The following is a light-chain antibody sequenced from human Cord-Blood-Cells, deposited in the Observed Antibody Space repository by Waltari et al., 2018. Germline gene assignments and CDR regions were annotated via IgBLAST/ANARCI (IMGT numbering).Light chain of an antibody. V-gene: IGLV2-23*03. J-gene: IGLJ2*01. Sequence: SALTQPASVSGSPGQSITSSCTGTSSDDGSYHHVSRYQQHPDKAPKLMIYEGSKRPSGVSNRFSGSKSGHTASLTISGLQAEDEADYYCCSYAGSSTFVVFGGGTKLTVL. CDR1: SSDDGSYHH. CDR2: EGS. CDR3: CSYAGSSTFVV.